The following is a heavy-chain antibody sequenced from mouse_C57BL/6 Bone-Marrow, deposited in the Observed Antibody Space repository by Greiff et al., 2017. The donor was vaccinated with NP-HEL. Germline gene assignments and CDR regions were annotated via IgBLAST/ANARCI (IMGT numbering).Heavy chain of an antibody. J-gene: IGHJ2*01. V-gene: IGHV5-17*01. CDR1: GFTFSDYG. D-gene: IGHD1-1*01. CDR2: ISSGSSTI. CDR3: ARSVVAHYVDY. Sequence: EVQLVESGGGLVKPGGSLKLSCAASGFTFSDYGMHWVRQAPEKGLEWVAYISSGSSTIYYADTLKGRFTITRDNDKTTLLLEMHSLRSEDTAMYYCARSVVAHYVDYWGQGTTLTVSS.